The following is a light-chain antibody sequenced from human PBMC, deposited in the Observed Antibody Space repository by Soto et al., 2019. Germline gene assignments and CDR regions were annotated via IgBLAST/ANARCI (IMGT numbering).Light chain of an antibody. Sequence: DIQMTQSPSTLSASVGDRVTITCRASQSISSRLAWYQQKPGRAPKLLIYDASRLESGDPSRFSGSGSVTEFTLTNSSLLPDEFATYYCQQYNSYALTFGGGTKLDIK. CDR3: QQYNSYALT. CDR1: QSISSR. J-gene: IGKJ4*01. CDR2: DAS. V-gene: IGKV1-5*01.